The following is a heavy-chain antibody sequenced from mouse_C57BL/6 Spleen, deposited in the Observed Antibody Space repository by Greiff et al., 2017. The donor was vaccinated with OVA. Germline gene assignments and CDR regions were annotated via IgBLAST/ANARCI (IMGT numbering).Heavy chain of an antibody. D-gene: IGHD2-4*01. V-gene: IGHV1-82*01. J-gene: IGHJ2*01. Sequence: QVQLQQSGPELVKPGASVKISCKASGYAFSSSWMNWVKQRPGKGLEWIGRIYPGDGDTNYNGKFKGKATLTADKSSSTAYMQLSSLTSEDSAVYFCAREDDYLFDYWGQGTTLTVSS. CDR1: GYAFSSSW. CDR3: AREDDYLFDY. CDR2: IYPGDGDT.